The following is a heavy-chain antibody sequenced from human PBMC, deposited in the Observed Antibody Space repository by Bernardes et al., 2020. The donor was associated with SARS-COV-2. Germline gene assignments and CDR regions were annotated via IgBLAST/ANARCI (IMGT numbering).Heavy chain of an antibody. CDR3: ARVSNGIAAAGTIYYYYGMDV. V-gene: IGHV3-20*01. J-gene: IGHJ6*02. D-gene: IGHD6-13*01. Sequence: GGSLRLSCAASGFTFDDYGMSWVRQAPGKGLEWVSGINWNGGSTGYADSVKGRFTISRDNAKNSLYLQMNSLRAEDTALYHCARVSNGIAAAGTIYYYYGMDVWGQGTTVTVSS. CDR1: GFTFDDYG. CDR2: INWNGGST.